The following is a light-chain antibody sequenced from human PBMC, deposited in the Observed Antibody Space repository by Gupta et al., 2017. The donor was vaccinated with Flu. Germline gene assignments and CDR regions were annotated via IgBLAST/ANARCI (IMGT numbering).Light chain of an antibody. V-gene: IGLV2-8*01. CDR2: EVT. Sequence: SVTISCTGTSSDVGGYNDVSWYQQHPGKAPNLMIYEVTKRPAVVPDRFSGSKSGNTASLTVSGLQAEEEADYYCSSYAGTNNEVFGTGTKVTVL. J-gene: IGLJ1*01. CDR1: SSDVGGYND. CDR3: SSYAGTNNEV.